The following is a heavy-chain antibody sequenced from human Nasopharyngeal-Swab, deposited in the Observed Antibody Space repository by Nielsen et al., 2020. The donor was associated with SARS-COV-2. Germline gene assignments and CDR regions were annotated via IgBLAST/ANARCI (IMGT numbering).Heavy chain of an antibody. D-gene: IGHD3-16*01. Sequence: GESLKICCAASGFTFSNYGMHWVRQAPGKGLEWVAVISYDGNIKSYADSVRGRFLISRDNSHNTLYLQMSRLRTEDRAVYYCAKAFGEDQLAEDAFDAWGQGTMVTVSS. V-gene: IGHV3-30*18. CDR3: AKAFGEDQLAEDAFDA. J-gene: IGHJ3*01. CDR2: ISYDGNIK. CDR1: GFTFSNYG.